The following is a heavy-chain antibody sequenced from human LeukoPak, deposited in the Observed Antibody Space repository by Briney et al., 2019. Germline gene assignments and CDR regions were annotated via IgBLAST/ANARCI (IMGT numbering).Heavy chain of an antibody. Sequence: GGSLRLSCAASGFTFSNYWMTWVRQAPGKGLEWVAHIKEDGGEKHYVDPVKGRFTISRDNAKNSLYLQMNSLRAEDTAMYYCVRDRGYCSGGTCYALWDYWGQGTLVTVSS. D-gene: IGHD2-15*01. CDR2: IKEDGGEK. CDR1: GFTFSNYW. V-gene: IGHV3-7*01. CDR3: VRDRGYCSGGTCYALWDY. J-gene: IGHJ4*02.